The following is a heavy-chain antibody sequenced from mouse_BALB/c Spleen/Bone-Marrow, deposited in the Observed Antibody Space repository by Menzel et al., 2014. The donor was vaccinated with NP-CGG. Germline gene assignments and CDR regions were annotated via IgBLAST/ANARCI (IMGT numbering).Heavy chain of an antibody. V-gene: IGHV1S81*02. J-gene: IGHJ3*01. CDR3: TRPGNYLFAY. D-gene: IGHD2-1*01. CDR2: INPSNGGT. CDR1: GYTFTNYY. Sequence: VKLMESGAGLVKPGASVRLSCKASGYTFTNYYMYWVKQRPGQGLEWIGEINPSNGGTNFNEKFKSKATLTVGKSSNTTYMQLSSLTSEDSAVYYCTRPGNYLFAYWGQGTLVTVSA.